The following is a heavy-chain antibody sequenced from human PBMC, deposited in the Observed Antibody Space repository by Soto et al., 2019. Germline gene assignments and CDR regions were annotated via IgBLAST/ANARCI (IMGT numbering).Heavy chain of an antibody. CDR2: IYYRGTT. D-gene: IGHD2-2*01. CDR3: ARGGGSPYHDHEFDY. Sequence: WTWLRKPPGQGPEWIGCIYYRGTTNYNASFNSRLTISLDTSKNQFSLKLTSVTTADTAVYYCARGGGSPYHDHEFDYWGQGILVTVS. V-gene: IGHV4-59*01. J-gene: IGHJ4*02.